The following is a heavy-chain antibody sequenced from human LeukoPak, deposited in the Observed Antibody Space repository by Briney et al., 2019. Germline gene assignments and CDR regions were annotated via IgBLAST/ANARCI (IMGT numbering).Heavy chain of an antibody. Sequence: PSETLSLTCAVYGGSFSGYYWSWIRQPPGKGLEWIGEINHSGSTNYNPSLKSRVTISVDTSKNQFSLKLSSVTAADTAVYYCARCRDTYYFDYWGQGTLVTVSS. D-gene: IGHD2-21*01. CDR1: GGSFSGYY. CDR2: INHSGST. V-gene: IGHV4-34*01. CDR3: ARCRDTYYFDY. J-gene: IGHJ4*02.